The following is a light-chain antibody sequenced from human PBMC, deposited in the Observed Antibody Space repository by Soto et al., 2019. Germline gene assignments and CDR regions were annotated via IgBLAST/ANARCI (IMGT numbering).Light chain of an antibody. V-gene: IGLV2-14*01. CDR1: SSDIGGSDS. CDR3: SSYTSTNTYV. J-gene: IGLJ1*01. CDR2: EVS. Sequence: QSVLTQPASVSGSPGQSITVSCTGTSSDIGGSDSVSWYQQHPGKAPKLMIYEVSNRPPGVSNRFSGSKSGSTASLTISGLQAEDEADYYCSSYTSTNTYVFGTGTKVTVL.